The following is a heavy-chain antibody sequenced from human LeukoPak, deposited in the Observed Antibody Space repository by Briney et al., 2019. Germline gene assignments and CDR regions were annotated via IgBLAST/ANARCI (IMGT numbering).Heavy chain of an antibody. J-gene: IGHJ3*02. V-gene: IGHV4-31*03. Sequence: SETLSLTCTVSGGSISSGGYYWSWIRQHPGKGLEWIGYIYYSGSTYYDPSLKSRVTISVDTSKNQFSLKLSSVTAADTAVYYCARDHVGATAFDIWGQGTMVTVSS. D-gene: IGHD1-26*01. CDR3: ARDHVGATAFDI. CDR1: GGSISSGGYY. CDR2: IYYSGST.